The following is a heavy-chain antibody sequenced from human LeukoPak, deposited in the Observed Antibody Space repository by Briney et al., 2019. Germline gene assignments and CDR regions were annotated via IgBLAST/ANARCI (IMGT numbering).Heavy chain of an antibody. CDR3: ARGQYDFWSGYDVNWFDS. D-gene: IGHD3-3*01. J-gene: IGHJ5*01. V-gene: IGHV4-61*02. CDR1: GGSMRTGLYY. Sequence: SETLSLTCAVSGGSMRTGLYYWNWIRQPAGKGLEWIGRTYPTGNTNYNPSLESRVTISVGTAKNQFSLKLISVTAADTALYYCARGQYDFWSGYDVNWFDSWGQGTLVTVSS. CDR2: TYPTGNT.